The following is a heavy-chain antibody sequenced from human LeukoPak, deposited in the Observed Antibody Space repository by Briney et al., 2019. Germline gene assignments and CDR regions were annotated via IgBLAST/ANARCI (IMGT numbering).Heavy chain of an antibody. CDR1: GFTFSSYG. D-gene: IGHD2-8*01. Sequence: GGSLRLSCAASGFTFSSYGMHWVRQAPGKGLEWVSVIYSGGSTYYADSVKGRFTISRDNSKNTLYLQMNSLRAEDTAVYYCARDNGPNWFDPWGQGTLVTVSS. CDR2: IYSGGST. V-gene: IGHV3-66*01. CDR3: ARDNGPNWFDP. J-gene: IGHJ5*02.